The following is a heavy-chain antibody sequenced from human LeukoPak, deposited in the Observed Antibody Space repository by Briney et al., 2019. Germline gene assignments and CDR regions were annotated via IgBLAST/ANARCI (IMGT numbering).Heavy chain of an antibody. CDR1: GFTFTSSA. CDR2: IVVGSGNT. J-gene: IGHJ4*02. Sequence: SVKVSCKASGFTFTSSAVQWVRQARGQRLEWIGWIVVGSGNTNYAQKFQERVTITRDMSTSTAYMELSSLRSGDTAVYYCAAGSGYLLLGFGYWGQGTLVTVSS. CDR3: AAGSGYLLLGFGY. V-gene: IGHV1-58*01. D-gene: IGHD6-25*01.